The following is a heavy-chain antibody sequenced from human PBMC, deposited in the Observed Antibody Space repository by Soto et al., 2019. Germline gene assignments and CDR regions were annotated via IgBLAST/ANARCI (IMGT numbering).Heavy chain of an antibody. J-gene: IGHJ5*02. D-gene: IGHD6-6*01. CDR3: ARHSSSSLGAGFDP. V-gene: IGHV4-4*02. CDR1: GGSISSSNW. Sequence: PSETLSLTCAVSGGSISSSNWWSWVRQPPGKGLEWIGEIYHSGSTNYNPSLRSRVTISVDTSKNQFSLKLTSVTAADTAVYYCARHSSSSLGAGFDPWGQGTLVTVSS. CDR2: IYHSGST.